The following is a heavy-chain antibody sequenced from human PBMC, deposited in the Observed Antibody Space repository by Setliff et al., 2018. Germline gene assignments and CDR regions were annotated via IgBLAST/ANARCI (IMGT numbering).Heavy chain of an antibody. V-gene: IGHV2-70*17. CDR1: GFSLRTNGMC. J-gene: IGHJ6*02. Sequence: PTLVNPTQTLTLTCTFSGFSLRTNGMCVNFNRQPPGKALEWLARIDWDDDKFYSPSLETRLTISKETSKNQVVLTMTNVDPTDTATYYCARTERVAGTYYGMDVWGQGTTVTVSS. CDR2: IDWDDDK. D-gene: IGHD3-10*01. CDR3: ARTERVAGTYYGMDV.